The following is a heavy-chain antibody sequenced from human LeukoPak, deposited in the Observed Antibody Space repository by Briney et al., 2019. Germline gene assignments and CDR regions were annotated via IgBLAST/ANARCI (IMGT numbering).Heavy chain of an antibody. CDR2: IYYSGST. Sequence: PSETLSLTCTVSGGSISSYYWSWIRQPPGKGLEWIGYIYYSGSTNYNPSLKSRATISVDTSKNQFSLKLSSVTAADTAVYYCARGGSSWYPGAFDIWGQGTMVTVSS. CDR3: ARGGSSWYPGAFDI. V-gene: IGHV4-59*01. CDR1: GGSISSYY. D-gene: IGHD6-13*01. J-gene: IGHJ3*02.